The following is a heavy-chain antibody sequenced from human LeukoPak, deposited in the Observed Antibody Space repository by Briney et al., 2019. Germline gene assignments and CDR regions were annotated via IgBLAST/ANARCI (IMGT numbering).Heavy chain of an antibody. Sequence: SETLSLTCAVYGGSFTGYDWTWIRQPPGKGLEWIGEINHSGGTNYNPSLKSRVTISVDTSKNQFSLKLSSVTAADTAVYYCASLARGGNWFDPWGQGTLVTVSS. CDR1: GGSFTGYD. CDR2: INHSGGT. CDR3: ASLARGGNWFDP. D-gene: IGHD6-6*01. J-gene: IGHJ5*02. V-gene: IGHV4-34*01.